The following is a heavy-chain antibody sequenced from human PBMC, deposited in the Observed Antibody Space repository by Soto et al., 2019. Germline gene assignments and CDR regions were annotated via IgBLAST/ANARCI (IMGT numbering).Heavy chain of an antibody. CDR3: ARVGGGGCSGGSSCFDY. CDR2: ISGYNGTT. V-gene: IGHV1-18*01. D-gene: IGHD2-15*01. J-gene: IGHJ4*02. CDR1: GYTFTSYG. Sequence: QVQLVQSGAEVKKPGASVKVSCKASGYTFTSYGISWVRQAPGQGLDWMGWISGYNGTTNYAQKLQGRVTMTTDTATSTAYREVRSLRSAVTAVYYCARVGGGGCSGGSSCFDYWGQGALVTVSS.